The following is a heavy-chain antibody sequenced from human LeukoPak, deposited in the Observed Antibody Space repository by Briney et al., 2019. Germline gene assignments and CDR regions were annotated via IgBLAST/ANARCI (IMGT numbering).Heavy chain of an antibody. CDR1: GYTFTSYD. CDR3: AKLAKYFYGSETFYFFEH. V-gene: IGHV1-8*01. CDR2: MNPNSGNT. Sequence: ASVKVSCKASGYTFTSYDINWVRQATGQGLEWMGWMNPNSGNTGYAQKFQGRVTMTRNTSISTAYMELSSLRVEDTAVYYCAKLAKYFYGSETFYFFEHWGQGTPVTASS. J-gene: IGHJ4*02. D-gene: IGHD3-10*01.